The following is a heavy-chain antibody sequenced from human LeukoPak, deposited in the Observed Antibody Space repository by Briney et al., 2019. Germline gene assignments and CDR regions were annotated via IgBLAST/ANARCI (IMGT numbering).Heavy chain of an antibody. CDR2: ISGSGGST. CDR1: GFTFSSYA. Sequence: GGSLRLSCAASGFTFSSYAMSWVRQAPGKGLEWVSAISGSGGSTYYADSVKGRFTISRGNSKNTLYLQMNSLRAEDTAVYYCAKDLEPDSGSYYFDYWGQGTLVTVSS. V-gene: IGHV3-23*01. D-gene: IGHD1-26*01. CDR3: AKDLEPDSGSYYFDY. J-gene: IGHJ4*02.